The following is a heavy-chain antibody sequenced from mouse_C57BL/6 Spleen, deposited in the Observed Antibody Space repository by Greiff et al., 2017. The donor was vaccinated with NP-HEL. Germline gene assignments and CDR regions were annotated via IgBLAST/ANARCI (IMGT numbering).Heavy chain of an antibody. J-gene: IGHJ2*01. Sequence: VQLQQPGAELVRPGSSVKLSCKASGYTFTSYWMDWVKQRPGQGLEWIGNIYPSDSETHYNQKFKDKATLTVDKSSSTAYMQLSSLTSEDSAVYYCARERYYGSLYYFDYWGQGTTLTVSS. CDR1: GYTFTSYW. CDR2: IYPSDSET. D-gene: IGHD1-1*01. CDR3: ARERYYGSLYYFDY. V-gene: IGHV1-61*01.